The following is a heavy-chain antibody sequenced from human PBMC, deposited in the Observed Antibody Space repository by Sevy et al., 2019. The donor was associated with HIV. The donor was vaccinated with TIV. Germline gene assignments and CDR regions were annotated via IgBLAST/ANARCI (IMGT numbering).Heavy chain of an antibody. J-gene: IGHJ5*02. Sequence: ASVKVSCETSGYTFTHYYIHWVRQAPGQGLEWMGWINPSSGGTQYAQKFQGRVSVTSDTSRRTSYMELRRLRSDDTALYYCARQVDNWFDPWGQGTPVTVSS. D-gene: IGHD2-15*01. CDR3: ARQVDNWFDP. CDR1: GYTFTHYY. CDR2: INPSSGGT. V-gene: IGHV1-2*02.